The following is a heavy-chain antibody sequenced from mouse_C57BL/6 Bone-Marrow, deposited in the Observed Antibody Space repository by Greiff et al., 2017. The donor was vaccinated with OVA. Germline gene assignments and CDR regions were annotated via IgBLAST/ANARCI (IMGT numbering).Heavy chain of an antibody. V-gene: IGHV1-82*01. J-gene: IGHJ3*01. CDR1: GYAFSSSW. Sequence: QVQLQQSGPELVKPGASVKISCKASGYAFSSSWMNWVKQRPGKGLEWIGRIYPGDGDTNYNGKFKGKATLTADKSSSTAYMQLSSLTSEDSAVYFCAGDYDAYAMDYWGQGTLVTVSA. D-gene: IGHD2-4*01. CDR3: AGDYDAYAMDY. CDR2: IYPGDGDT.